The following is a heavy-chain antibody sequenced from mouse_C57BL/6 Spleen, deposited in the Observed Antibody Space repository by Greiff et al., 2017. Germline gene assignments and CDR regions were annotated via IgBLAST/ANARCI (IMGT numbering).Heavy chain of an antibody. CDR2: IDPSDSYT. Sequence: QVQLQQPGAELVMPGASVKLSCTASGYTFTSYWMHWVKQRPGQGLEWIGEIDPSDSYTNYNQKFKGKSTLTEDKSSSAAYMQLSSLTSEDAAVYYGARTGALGYFDYWGQGTTLTVSS. CDR3: ARTGALGYFDY. J-gene: IGHJ2*01. V-gene: IGHV1-69*01. CDR1: GYTFTSYW.